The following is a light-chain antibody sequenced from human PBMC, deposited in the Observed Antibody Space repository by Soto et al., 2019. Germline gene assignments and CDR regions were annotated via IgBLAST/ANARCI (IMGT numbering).Light chain of an antibody. J-gene: IGKJ3*01. V-gene: IGKV1-8*01. Sequence: AIRMTQSPSSLSASTGDRVTITCRASQGISSYLAWYQQKPGKAPKLLIYGASTLQSGVPSRFSGSGSGTQFTLTISSLQPEDFATYYCQQLNSYPLTFGPGTKVDIK. CDR3: QQLNSYPLT. CDR2: GAS. CDR1: QGISSY.